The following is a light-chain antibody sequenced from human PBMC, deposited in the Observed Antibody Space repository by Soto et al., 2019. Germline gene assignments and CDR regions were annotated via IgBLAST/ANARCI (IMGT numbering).Light chain of an antibody. CDR1: QSVSSSY. CDR3: QQRSNWPPIT. J-gene: IGKJ5*01. V-gene: IGKV3D-20*02. Sequence: EIVLTQSPGTLSLSPGERATLSCRASQSVSSSYLAWYQQKPGQAPRLLIYGASGRATGIPARFSGSGSGTDFTLTISSLEPEDFAVYYCQQRSNWPPITFGQGTRLEIK. CDR2: GAS.